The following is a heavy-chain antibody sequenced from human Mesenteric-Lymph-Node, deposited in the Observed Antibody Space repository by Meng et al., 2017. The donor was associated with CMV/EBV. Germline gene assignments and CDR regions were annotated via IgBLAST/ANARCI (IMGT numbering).Heavy chain of an antibody. CDR2: IYFTGST. CDR1: GGSINPHY. CDR3: AKGGSSGRE. D-gene: IGHD6-19*01. Sequence: GSLRLSCIVSGGSINPHYWSWIRQPPGKGLEWIGFIYFTGSTTYNPSPKSRVTISVDMSKNQFSLDLRSVTAADTAVYYCAKGGSSGREWGQGTLVTVSS. V-gene: IGHV4-59*11. J-gene: IGHJ4*02.